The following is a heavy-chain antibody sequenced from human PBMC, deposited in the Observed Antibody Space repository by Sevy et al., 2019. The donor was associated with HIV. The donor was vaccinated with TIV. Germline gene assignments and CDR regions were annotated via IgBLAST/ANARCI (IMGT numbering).Heavy chain of an antibody. D-gene: IGHD4-17*01. CDR3: ARSLRWSPTSYYFDY. CDR2: IRSKAYGGTT. V-gene: IGHV3-49*03. J-gene: IGHJ4*02. Sequence: GGSLRLSCTASGFTFGDYAMSWFRQAPGKGLEWVGFIRSKAYGGTTEYAASVKGRFTISRDDSKGIAYLQMTSLKAEDTAVYYCARSLRWSPTSYYFDYWGQGTLVTVSS. CDR1: GFTFGDYA.